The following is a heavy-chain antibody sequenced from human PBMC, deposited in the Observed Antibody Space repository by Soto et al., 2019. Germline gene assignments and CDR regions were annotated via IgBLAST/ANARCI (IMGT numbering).Heavy chain of an antibody. D-gene: IGHD3-16*01. Sequence: PSETLSLTCSVTGDALSGNYWSWIRQPAGKGLEWIGRIHVSGATNFNPSLMGRVSMSVDTSINYFSLKLSSVTAADTAVYYCAREVSFSDYGGSSNSFDPWGRGTLVTVSS. CDR1: GDALSGNY. V-gene: IGHV4-4*07. J-gene: IGHJ5*02. CDR2: IHVSGAT. CDR3: AREVSFSDYGGSSNSFDP.